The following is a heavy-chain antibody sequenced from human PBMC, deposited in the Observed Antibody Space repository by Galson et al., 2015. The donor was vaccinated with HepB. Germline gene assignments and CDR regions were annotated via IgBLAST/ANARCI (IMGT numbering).Heavy chain of an antibody. CDR3: ARPEYQLLSGWGAFDI. J-gene: IGHJ3*02. D-gene: IGHD2-2*01. V-gene: IGHV3-30-3*01. Sequence: SLRLSCAASGFTFSSYPMHWVRQAPGKGLEWVAVISYDGSNKYYADSVKGRFTISRDNSKNTLYLQMNSLRAEDTAVYYCARPEYQLLSGWGAFDIWGQGTMVTVSS. CDR2: ISYDGSNK. CDR1: GFTFSSYP.